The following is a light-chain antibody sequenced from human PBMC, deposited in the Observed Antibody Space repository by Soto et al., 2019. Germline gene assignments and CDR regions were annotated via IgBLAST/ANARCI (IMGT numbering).Light chain of an antibody. CDR1: QSVSSR. CDR3: QQYGGSPIT. J-gene: IGKJ5*01. Sequence: EIVLTQSPGTLSLSPGERATLSCRASQSVSSRLAWYQHKPGQAPRLLISGASSRATGIPDRFSGSGSGTDFTVTISRLEPEDFALYYCQQYGGSPITFGQGTRLEIK. CDR2: GAS. V-gene: IGKV3-20*01.